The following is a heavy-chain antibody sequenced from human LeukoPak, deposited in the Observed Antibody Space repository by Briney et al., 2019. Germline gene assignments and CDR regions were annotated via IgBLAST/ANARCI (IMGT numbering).Heavy chain of an antibody. V-gene: IGHV4-4*07. CDR1: GGSISSYY. J-gene: IGHJ3*02. Sequence: SETLSLTCTVSGGSISSYYWSWIRQPAGKGLEWIGRIYTSGSTNYNPSLKSRVTMSVDTSKNQFSLKLSSVTAADTAVYYCASEYYDILTGARGAFDIWGQGTMVTVSS. CDR3: ASEYYDILTGARGAFDI. CDR2: IYTSGST. D-gene: IGHD3-9*01.